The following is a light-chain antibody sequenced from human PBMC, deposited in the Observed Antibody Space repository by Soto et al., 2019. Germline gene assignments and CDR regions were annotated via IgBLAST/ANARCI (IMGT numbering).Light chain of an antibody. J-gene: IGLJ2*01. Sequence: QSALTQPPSVSGSPGQSVTISCTGTSSDVGSYNSVSWYQQTPGTAPKLMIYDVGNRPSGVPDRFSGSKSGNTASLTISGLQAEDEADYYCSSYTPSTTLVFGGGTKLTVL. CDR2: DVG. CDR3: SSYTPSTTLV. CDR1: SSDVGSYNS. V-gene: IGLV2-18*02.